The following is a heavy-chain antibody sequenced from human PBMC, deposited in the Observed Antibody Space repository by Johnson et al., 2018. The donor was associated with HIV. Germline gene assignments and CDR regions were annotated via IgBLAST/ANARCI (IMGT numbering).Heavy chain of an antibody. CDR3: ARVGQLARTHAFDI. Sequence: VLLVESGGGVVQPGRSLRLSCAASGFTVSSNYMNWVRQAPGKGLEWVSVIYSGGSTYYADSVKGRFTISRDNSKNTVYLQMNSLRAEDTAVYYCARVGQLARTHAFDIWGQGTMVTVSS. V-gene: IGHV3-66*02. CDR1: GFTVSSNY. J-gene: IGHJ3*02. D-gene: IGHD6-13*01. CDR2: IYSGGST.